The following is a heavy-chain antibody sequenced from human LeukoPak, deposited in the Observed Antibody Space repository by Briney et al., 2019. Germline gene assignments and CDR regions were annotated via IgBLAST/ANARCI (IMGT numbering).Heavy chain of an antibody. CDR1: GGSISSGGYY. J-gene: IGHJ4*02. D-gene: IGHD3-22*01. V-gene: IGHV4-31*03. CDR2: IYYSGST. Sequence: SETLSLTCTVSGGSISSGGYYWSWIRQHPGTGLEWIGYIYYSGSTYYNPSLKSRVTISVDTSKNQFSLKLSSVTAADTAVYYCARGHYYYDSSGYNKWGQGTLVTVSS. CDR3: ARGHYYYDSSGYNK.